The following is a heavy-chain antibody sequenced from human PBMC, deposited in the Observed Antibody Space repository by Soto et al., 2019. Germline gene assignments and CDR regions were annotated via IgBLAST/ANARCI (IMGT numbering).Heavy chain of an antibody. CDR1: GYTFTTYG. CDR3: PRDDYGSDQYYGMDV. Sequence: QVQLVQSGAEVKKPGASVKVSCKASGYTFTTYGISRVRQAPGQGLEWMGWINPYNGNTKYAQKLQGRVTMTTDTSTCTAYSELRSLRSDDTAVYYCPRDDYGSDQYYGMDVWGQWTTVTVSS. V-gene: IGHV1-18*01. D-gene: IGHD3-10*01. CDR2: INPYNGNT. J-gene: IGHJ6*02.